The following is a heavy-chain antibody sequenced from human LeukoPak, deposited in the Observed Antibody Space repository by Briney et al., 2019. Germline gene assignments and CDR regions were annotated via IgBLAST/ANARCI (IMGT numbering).Heavy chain of an antibody. V-gene: IGHV3-21*01. CDR3: ARADCSSSTCYLRRSWFDP. CDR2: ISSSSRYI. CDR1: GFTLSYFD. Sequence: GGSLRLSCAASGFTLSYFDMNWVRQAPGKGLEWVSSISSSSRYIYYKDSVRGRFTISRDDAKNTLHLEMNSLRAEDTAVYYCARADCSSSTCYLRRSWFDPWGKGTLVTVSS. J-gene: IGHJ5*02. D-gene: IGHD2-2*01.